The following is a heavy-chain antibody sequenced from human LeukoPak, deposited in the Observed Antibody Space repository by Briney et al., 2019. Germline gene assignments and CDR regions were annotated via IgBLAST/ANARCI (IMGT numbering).Heavy chain of an antibody. V-gene: IGHV1-2*02. CDR1: GYTFTGYY. D-gene: IGHD3-16*02. CDR3: AREVDMITFGGVIADFDY. CDR2: INPNSGGT. Sequence: GASVKVSCTASGYTFTGYYMHWVRQAPGQGLEWMGWINPNSGGTNYAQKFQGRVTMTRDTSISTAYMELSRLRSDDTAVYYCAREVDMITFGGVIADFDYWGQGTLVTVSS. J-gene: IGHJ4*02.